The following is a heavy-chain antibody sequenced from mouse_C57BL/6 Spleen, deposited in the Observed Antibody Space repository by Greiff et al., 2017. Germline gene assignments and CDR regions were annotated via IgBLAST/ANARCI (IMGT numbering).Heavy chain of an antibody. Sequence: QVQLQQPGAELVRPGTSVKLSCKASGYTFTSYWMHWVKQRPGQGLEWIGVIDPSDSYTNYNQKFKGKATLTVDTSSSTAYMQLSSLTSEDSAVYYCAYGSSYGGYFDVWGTGTTVTVSS. CDR2: IDPSDSYT. CDR1: GYTFTSYW. J-gene: IGHJ1*03. V-gene: IGHV1-59*01. CDR3: AYGSSYGGYFDV. D-gene: IGHD1-1*01.